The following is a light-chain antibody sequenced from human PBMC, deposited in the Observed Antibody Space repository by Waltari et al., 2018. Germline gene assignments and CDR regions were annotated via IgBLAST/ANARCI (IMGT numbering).Light chain of an antibody. CDR3: QHNVRLPVT. V-gene: IGKV3-20*01. J-gene: IGKJ1*01. Sequence: IVLTQSPGTLSLSPGESATLSCRARQNVGRSLVWYQRKPGQAPRLLIYDTSTRATGIPDRFSGSGSGTDFSLTIARLEPEDFAVYYWQHNVRLPVTFGQGTKVEI. CDR1: QNVGRS. CDR2: DTS.